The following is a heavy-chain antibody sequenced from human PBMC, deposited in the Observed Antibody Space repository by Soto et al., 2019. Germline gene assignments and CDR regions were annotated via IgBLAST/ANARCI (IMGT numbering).Heavy chain of an antibody. CDR3: ARLDYYGSGSYYNVDYVDV. CDR1: GGSISSSSYY. D-gene: IGHD3-10*01. V-gene: IGHV4-39*01. CDR2: IYYSGST. J-gene: IGHJ6*03. Sequence: SETLSLTCTVSGGSISSSSYYWGWIRQPPGKGLEWIGSIYYSGSTYYNPSLKSRVTISVDTSKNQFSLKLSSVTAADTAVYYCARLDYYGSGSYYNVDYVDVWGKGTTVTVSS.